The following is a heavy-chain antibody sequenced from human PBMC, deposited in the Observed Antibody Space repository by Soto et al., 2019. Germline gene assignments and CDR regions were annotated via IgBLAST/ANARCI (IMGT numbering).Heavy chain of an antibody. J-gene: IGHJ5*02. CDR1: GGSISSGSYY. V-gene: IGHV4-39*01. Sequence: PSETLSLTCSVSGGSISSGSYYWGWIRQTPGRGLEWIASMYHGGTTYSNPSLKSRVTISVDTSKNQFSLRLTSVTAADTAVYYCARRGVGAAATNWFDPWGQGVLVTVSS. CDR3: ARRGVGAAATNWFDP. CDR2: MYHGGTT. D-gene: IGHD6-13*01.